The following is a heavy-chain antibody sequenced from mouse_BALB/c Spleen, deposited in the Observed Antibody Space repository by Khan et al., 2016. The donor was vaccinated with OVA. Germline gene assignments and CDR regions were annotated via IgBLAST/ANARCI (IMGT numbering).Heavy chain of an antibody. CDR1: GFSLSRYN. Sequence: VELVESGPGLVAPSQSLSITCTVSGFSLSRYNIHWVRQPPGKGLEWLGMIWGGGGTDYNSTLKSRLSISKDNSKSQVFLKMNSLQTDGTSMYYCARAYYRYDGYYAMDYWGQGTSVTGSS. D-gene: IGHD2-14*01. V-gene: IGHV2-6-4*01. CDR3: ARAYYRYDGYYAMDY. J-gene: IGHJ4*01. CDR2: IWGGGGT.